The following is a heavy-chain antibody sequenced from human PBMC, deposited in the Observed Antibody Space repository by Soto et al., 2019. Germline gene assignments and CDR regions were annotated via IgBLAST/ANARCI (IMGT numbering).Heavy chain of an antibody. CDR1: GYTFTSYG. CDR3: ARVRLPATKDFVLWDRYYCYFLAV. J-gene: IGHJ6*03. Sequence: GPSEKVSCKASGYTFTSYGISWLRQAPGQGLEWMGWISAYNGNTNYAQKLQGRVTMTTDTSTSTAYMELRSLRSDDTAVYYCARVRLPATKDFVLWDRYYCYFLAVWGQGTSVIGSS. CDR2: ISAYNGNT. D-gene: IGHD2-21*02. V-gene: IGHV1-18*01.